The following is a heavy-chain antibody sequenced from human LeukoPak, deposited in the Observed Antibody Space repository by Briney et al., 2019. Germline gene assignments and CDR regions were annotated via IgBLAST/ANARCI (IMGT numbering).Heavy chain of an antibody. CDR2: INPNSGGT. V-gene: IGHV1-2*02. D-gene: IGHD1-26*01. CDR3: ARGGGGDGGSYQQPDFDY. CDR1: GYTFTGYY. J-gene: IGHJ4*02. Sequence: ASVKVSCKASGYTFTGYYMHWVRQAPGQGLEWMGWINPNSGGTNYAQKFQSRVTMTRDTSISTAYMELSRLRSDATAIYYCARGGGGDGGSYQQPDFDYWGQGTLVTVSS.